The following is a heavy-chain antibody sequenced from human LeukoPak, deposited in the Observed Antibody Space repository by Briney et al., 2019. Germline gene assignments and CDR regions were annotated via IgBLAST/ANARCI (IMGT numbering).Heavy chain of an antibody. D-gene: IGHD3-16*01. V-gene: IGHV1-2*02. CDR1: GYTFTDYY. Sequence: GASVKVSCKASGYTFTDYYMQWVRQAPGQGLEWMGWISPKSGGTNYAQKFQGRVTLTRDTSISTVYMEVSSLRSDDTAVYYCARDGGLHDYFSVDYYFDYWGQGTLVTVSS. J-gene: IGHJ4*02. CDR3: ARDGGLHDYFSVDYYFDY. CDR2: ISPKSGGT.